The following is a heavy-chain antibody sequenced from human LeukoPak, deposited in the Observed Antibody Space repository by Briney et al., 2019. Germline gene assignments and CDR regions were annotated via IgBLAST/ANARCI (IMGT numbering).Heavy chain of an antibody. D-gene: IGHD5-18*01. CDR3: ASLNVDTAYYYYYMDV. CDR2: IYYSGST. V-gene: IGHV4-59*01. Sequence: PSETLSLTCTVPGGSISIYYWSWIRQPPGKGLEWIGYIYYSGSTNYNPSLKSRVTISVDTSKNQFSLKLSSVTAADTAVYYCASLNVDTAYYYYYMDVWGKGTTVTVSS. CDR1: GGSISIYY. J-gene: IGHJ6*03.